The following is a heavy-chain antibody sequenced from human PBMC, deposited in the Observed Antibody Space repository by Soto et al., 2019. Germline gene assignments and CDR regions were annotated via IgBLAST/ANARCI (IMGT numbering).Heavy chain of an antibody. V-gene: IGHV3-21*01. CDR1: GFTFSSYS. J-gene: IGHJ4*02. CDR3: ARDKSEQNGFAY. CDR2: ISSSSSYI. Sequence: GGSLRLSCAASGFTFSSYSMNWVRQAPGKGLEWVSSISSSSSYIYYADSVKGRFTISRDSAKNSLYLQMNSLRAEDTAVYYCARDKSEQNGFAYWGQGTLVTVSS. D-gene: IGHD1-1*01.